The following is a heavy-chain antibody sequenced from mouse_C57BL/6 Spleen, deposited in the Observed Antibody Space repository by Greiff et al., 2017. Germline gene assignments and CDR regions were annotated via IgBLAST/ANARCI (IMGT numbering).Heavy chain of an antibody. CDR2: ISDGGSYT. Sequence: DVKLVESGGGLVKPGGSLKLSCAASGFTFSSYAMSWVRQTPEKRLEWVATISDGGSYTYYPDNVKGRFTISRDNAKNNLYLQMSHLKSEDTAMYYCARDRGLLGLDVWGTGTTVTVSS. J-gene: IGHJ1*03. CDR3: ARDRGLLGLDV. D-gene: IGHD2-13*01. V-gene: IGHV5-4*01. CDR1: GFTFSSYA.